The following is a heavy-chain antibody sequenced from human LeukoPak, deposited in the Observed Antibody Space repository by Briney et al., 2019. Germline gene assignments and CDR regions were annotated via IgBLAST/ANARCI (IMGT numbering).Heavy chain of an antibody. J-gene: IGHJ6*02. Sequence: ASVKVSCKASGYTFTSYDINWVRQATGQGLEWMGWMSPNSGNTGYAQKFHGRVTMTRNTSISTAYMELSSLRSEDTAVYYCARHGDSSSWYEAYYCGMVVWGQGTTVTVSS. CDR2: MSPNSGNT. CDR3: ARHGDSSSWYEAYYCGMVV. D-gene: IGHD6-13*01. CDR1: GYTFTSYD. V-gene: IGHV1-8*01.